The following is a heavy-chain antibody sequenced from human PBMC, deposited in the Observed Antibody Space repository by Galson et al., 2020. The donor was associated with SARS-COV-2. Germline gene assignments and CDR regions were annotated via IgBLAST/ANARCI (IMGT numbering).Heavy chain of an antibody. J-gene: IGHJ4*02. CDR1: GFSLSTSGMC. D-gene: IGHD5-12*01. CDR2: IDWDDDK. V-gene: IGHV2-70*11. CDR3: VRGGYSGQYYFDY. Sequence: ESGPTLVKPTQTLTLTCTFSGFSLSTSGMCVSWIRQPPGKALEWLARIDWDDDKYYSTSLKTRLTISKDISRNQVVLIMTNMDPVDTATYYCVRGGYSGQYYFDYWGQGTLVPVSS.